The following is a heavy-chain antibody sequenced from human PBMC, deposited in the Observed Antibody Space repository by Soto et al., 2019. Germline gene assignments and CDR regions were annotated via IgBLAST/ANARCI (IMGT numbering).Heavy chain of an antibody. Sequence: EVQLVESGGDLVQPGGSLRLSCAASGFPFSSYWMTWVRRAPGKGLQWVASIKPDGSDTSYLDSVRGRFTVPRDNATNSVYLQMNTLRVHDTALYHCVKGHLFVDPWGQGALAIVTS. CDR2: IKPDGSDT. D-gene: IGHD3-10*02. V-gene: IGHV3-7*01. CDR3: VKGHLFVDP. CDR1: GFPFSSYW. J-gene: IGHJ5*02.